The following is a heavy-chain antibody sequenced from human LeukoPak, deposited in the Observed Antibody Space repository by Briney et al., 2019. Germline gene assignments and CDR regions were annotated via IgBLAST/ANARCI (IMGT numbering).Heavy chain of an antibody. D-gene: IGHD6-13*01. CDR1: GFTFSSYA. CDR3: AKDPPQPLVEGWFDP. V-gene: IGHV3-23*01. CDR2: ISGSGGST. J-gene: IGHJ5*02. Sequence: PGRSLRLSCAASGFTFSSYAMSWVRQAPGKGLERGSAISGSGGSTYYADSVKGRFTISRNNSKDTLYLQMTSLRAEDTAVYYCAKDPPQPLVEGWFDPWGQGTLVTVSS.